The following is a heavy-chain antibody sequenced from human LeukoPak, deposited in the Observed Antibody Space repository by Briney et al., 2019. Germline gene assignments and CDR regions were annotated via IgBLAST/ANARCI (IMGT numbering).Heavy chain of an antibody. Sequence: GGSLRLSCAASGFSFSNYWMSWVRQAPGEGLEWVANIKQGGSEKHYVDSVKGRFTVSRDNAKNSLYLQMNSLRAEDTALYYCARAGHYDTTWYQWGQGTLVTVSS. CDR1: GFSFSNYW. CDR2: IKQGGSEK. D-gene: IGHD3-22*01. CDR3: ARAGHYDTTWYQ. V-gene: IGHV3-7*01. J-gene: IGHJ4*02.